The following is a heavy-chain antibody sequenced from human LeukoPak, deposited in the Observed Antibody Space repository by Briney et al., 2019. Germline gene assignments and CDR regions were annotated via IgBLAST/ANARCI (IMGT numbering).Heavy chain of an antibody. V-gene: IGHV4-4*07. CDR1: GDSITSFD. CDR2: IYSNEHT. J-gene: IGHJ3*01. D-gene: IGHD3-22*01. Sequence: SETLSLTCSVSGDSITSFDWSWVRQPAGKGLEWIGRIYSNEHTYSNPSLRGRVTISVDKSRNLVSLRLSSVAAADTGVYYCARDRGIGIVESRVACELWGQGTMVTVSS. CDR3: ARDRGIGIVESRVACEL.